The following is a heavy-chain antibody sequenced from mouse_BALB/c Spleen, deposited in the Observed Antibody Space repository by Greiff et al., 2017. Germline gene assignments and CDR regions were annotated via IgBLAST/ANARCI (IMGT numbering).Heavy chain of an antibody. CDR3: ASTDYFDN. CDR1: GYTFTSYW. J-gene: IGHJ2*01. V-gene: IGHV1-87*01. D-gene: IGHD4-1*02. CDR2: IYPGDGDT. Sequence: VQLQQSGAELARPGASVKLSCKASGYTFTSYWMQWVKQRPGQGLEWIGAIYPGDGDTRYTQKFKGKATLTADKSSSTAYMQLSSLASEDSAVYYCASTDYFDNWGQGTTLTVSS.